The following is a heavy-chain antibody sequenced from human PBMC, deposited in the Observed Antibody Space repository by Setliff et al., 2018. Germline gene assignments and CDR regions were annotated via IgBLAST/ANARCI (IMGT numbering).Heavy chain of an antibody. J-gene: IGHJ4*02. Sequence: GSGPTLVNPTPPLTLTCTFSGFSLSTSGVGVGWIRQPPGEALEWLALIYWNDDKHYNPSLKSRLSITKDTSKNQVVLTLTSVDPADTATYYCAHRDAIAGPFDYWGQGTLVTVSS. CDR3: AHRDAIAGPFDY. CDR2: IYWNDDK. CDR1: GFSLSTSGVG. D-gene: IGHD6-13*01. V-gene: IGHV2-5*01.